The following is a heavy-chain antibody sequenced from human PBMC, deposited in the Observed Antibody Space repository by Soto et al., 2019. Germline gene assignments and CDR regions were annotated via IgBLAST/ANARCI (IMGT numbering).Heavy chain of an antibody. CDR1: GGTFSSYA. J-gene: IGHJ6*02. V-gene: IGHV1-69*06. CDR2: IIPIFGTA. Sequence: SVKVSCKASGGTFSSYAISWVRQAPGQGLEWMGGIIPIFGTANYAQKFQGRVTITADKSTSTAYMELSSLRSEDTAVYYCARGGLYGSGSYANYYYGMDVWGQGTTVTVSS. CDR3: ARGGLYGSGSYANYYYGMDV. D-gene: IGHD3-10*01.